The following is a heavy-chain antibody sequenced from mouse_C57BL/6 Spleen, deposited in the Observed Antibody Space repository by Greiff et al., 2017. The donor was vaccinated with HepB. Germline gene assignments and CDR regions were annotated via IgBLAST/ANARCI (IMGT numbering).Heavy chain of an antibody. Sequence: EVKLQESGGDLVKPGGSLKLSCAASGFTFSSYGMSWVRQTPDKRLEWVATISSGGSYTYYPDSVKGRFTISRDNAKNTLYLQMSSLKSEDTAMYYCARGGYYEDAMDYWGQGTSVTVSS. CDR2: ISSGGSYT. CDR1: GFTFSSYG. V-gene: IGHV5-6*01. D-gene: IGHD2-3*01. J-gene: IGHJ4*01. CDR3: ARGGYYEDAMDY.